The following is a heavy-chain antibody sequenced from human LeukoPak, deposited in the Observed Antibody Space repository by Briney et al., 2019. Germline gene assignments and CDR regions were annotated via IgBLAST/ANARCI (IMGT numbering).Heavy chain of an antibody. D-gene: IGHD2-21*01. CDR1: GGSISSYY. CDR3: ARGGGGADFDY. V-gene: IGHV4-59*01. CDR2: IYYSGST. J-gene: IGHJ4*02. Sequence: SETVSLTCTVSGGSISSYYWSWIRQPPGKGLEWIGYIYYSGSTNYNPSLKSRVTISVDTFKNQFALKLSSVTAADTAVYYCARGGGGADFDYWGQGTLVTVSS.